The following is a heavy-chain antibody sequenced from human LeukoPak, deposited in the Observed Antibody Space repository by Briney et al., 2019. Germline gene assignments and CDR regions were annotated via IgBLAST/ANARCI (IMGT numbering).Heavy chain of an antibody. CDR3: ARGGTTLPFDY. J-gene: IGHJ4*02. D-gene: IGHD1-1*01. CDR1: GHTFTGYY. Sequence: GASVKVSCKASGHTFTGYYMHWVPQAPGQGLEWMGRINPNSGGTNYAQKFQGRVNMTSDTAISTAYMELSRLISDDTAVYYCARGGTTLPFDYWGQGTLVSVSS. V-gene: IGHV1-2*06. CDR2: INPNSGGT.